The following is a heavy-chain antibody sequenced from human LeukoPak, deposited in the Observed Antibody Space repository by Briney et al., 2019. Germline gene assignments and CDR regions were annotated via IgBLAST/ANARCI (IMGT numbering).Heavy chain of an antibody. V-gene: IGHV1-2*02. Sequence: ASVKVSCKASGYTFTCYYMHWVRQAPGQGLEWMGWINPNSGGTNYAQKFQGRVTMTRDTSISTAYMELSRLRSDDTAVYYCAREVGWSSGYYFDYWGQGTLVTVSS. D-gene: IGHD3-22*01. CDR1: GYTFTCYY. J-gene: IGHJ4*02. CDR3: AREVGWSSGYYFDY. CDR2: INPNSGGT.